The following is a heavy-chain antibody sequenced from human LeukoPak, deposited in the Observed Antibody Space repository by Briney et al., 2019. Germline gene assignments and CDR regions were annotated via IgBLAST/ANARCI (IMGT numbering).Heavy chain of an antibody. CDR2: ISSDGGNR. J-gene: IGHJ4*02. V-gene: IGHV3-30-3*01. CDR1: GFTFSSYA. D-gene: IGHD6-19*01. Sequence: GGSLRLSCAASGFTFSSYAMHWVRRAPGKALEWVATISSDGGNRYYSDSVKGRFTISRDNSKNTLYLQMNSLRPEDTAVFHRARGRAVTGSTVIDYWGQGTLVTVSS. CDR3: ARGRAVTGSTVIDY.